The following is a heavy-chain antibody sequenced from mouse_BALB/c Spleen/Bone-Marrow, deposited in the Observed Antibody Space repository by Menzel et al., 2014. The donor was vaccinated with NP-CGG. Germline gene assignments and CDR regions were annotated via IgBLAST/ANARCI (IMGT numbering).Heavy chain of an antibody. CDR2: INSNGGST. V-gene: IGHV5-6-3*01. CDR1: GFTFSSYG. CDR3: ARGNYGNYVDYFDY. Sequence: EVQLQQSGGGLVQPRGSLKLSCAASGFTFSSYGMSWVRQTPDKRLELVASINSNGGSTYYPDSVKGRFTISRDNAKNTLSLQMSSLKSEDTAMYYCARGNYGNYVDYFDYWGQGTTLTVSS. J-gene: IGHJ2*01. D-gene: IGHD2-1*01.